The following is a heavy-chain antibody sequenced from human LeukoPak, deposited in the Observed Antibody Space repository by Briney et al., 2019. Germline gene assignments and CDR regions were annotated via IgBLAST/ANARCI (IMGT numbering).Heavy chain of an antibody. CDR2: ISSSSSTI. CDR3: ASLGLLWFGEPGAFDI. D-gene: IGHD3-10*01. V-gene: IGHV3-48*04. Sequence: GGSLRLSCAASGFTFSSYSMNWVRQAPGKGLEWVSYISSSSSTIYYADSVKGRFTISRDNAKNSLYLQMNSLRAEDTAVYYCASLGLLWFGEPGAFDIWGQGTMVTVSS. CDR1: GFTFSSYS. J-gene: IGHJ3*02.